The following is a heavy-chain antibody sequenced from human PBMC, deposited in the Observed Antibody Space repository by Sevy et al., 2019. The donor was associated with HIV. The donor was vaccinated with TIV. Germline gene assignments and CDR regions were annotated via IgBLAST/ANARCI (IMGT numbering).Heavy chain of an antibody. Sequence: GGSLRLSCAGYGFSFSGSDMHWVRQPTGKGLEWISSIGTLGDTFYADSGKGRFTISSDNAKSSWYVERSSLRAGDTALYYFVGGLQANSDRIACPLDHWGQGTLVTVSS. D-gene: IGHD2-21*01. CDR3: VGGLQANSDRIACPLDH. J-gene: IGHJ5*02. V-gene: IGHV3-13*01. CDR2: IGTLGDT. CDR1: GFSFSGSD.